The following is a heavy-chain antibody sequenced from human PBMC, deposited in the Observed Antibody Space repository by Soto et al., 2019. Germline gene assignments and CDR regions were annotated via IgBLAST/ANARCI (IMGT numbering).Heavy chain of an antibody. D-gene: IGHD2-15*01. CDR2: IGTAGDT. Sequence: EVQLVESGGGLVQPGGSLRLSCAASGFTFSSYDMYWVRQATGKGLEWVSAIGTAGDTYYPGSVKGRFTISRENAKNSLYLQMNSLRAGDTAVYYCARGPTEYCSGGSCYRDGAFDIWGQGTIVTVSS. V-gene: IGHV3-13*01. J-gene: IGHJ3*02. CDR3: ARGPTEYCSGGSCYRDGAFDI. CDR1: GFTFSSYD.